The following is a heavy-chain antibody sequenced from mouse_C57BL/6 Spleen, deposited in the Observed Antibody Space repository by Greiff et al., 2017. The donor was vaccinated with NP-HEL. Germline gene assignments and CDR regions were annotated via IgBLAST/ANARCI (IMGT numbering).Heavy chain of an antibody. CDR1: GFNINDYY. J-gene: IGHJ3*01. CDR2: IDPEDGET. CDR3: ARRDY. Sequence: VQLQQSGAELVKPGASVKLSCTASGFNINDYYMHWVKQRTEQGLEWIGRIDPEDGETKYAPKFQGKATLTADTSSNTAYLQLSSLTSEDSAVYYCARRDYWGKGTLVTVSA. V-gene: IGHV14-2*01.